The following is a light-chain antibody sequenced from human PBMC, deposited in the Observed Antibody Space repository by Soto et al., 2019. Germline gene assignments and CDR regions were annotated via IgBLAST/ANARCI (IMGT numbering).Light chain of an antibody. CDR3: QVWDRSSDHRGV. CDR1: NIGSES. V-gene: IGLV3-21*02. J-gene: IGLJ2*01. CDR2: DDS. Sequence: SYELTQPPSVSVAPGQTARITCGGNNIGSESVHWYQKKPGQAPVLVVYDDSDLPSGIPERFSGSNSGNTATLTSSRVEAGDEADYYCQVWDRSSDHRGVFGGGTKLTVL.